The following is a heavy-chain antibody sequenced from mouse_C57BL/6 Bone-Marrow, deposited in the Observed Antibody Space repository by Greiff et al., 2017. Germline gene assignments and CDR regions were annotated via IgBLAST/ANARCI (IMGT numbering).Heavy chain of an antibody. CDR1: GFTFRSYA. CDR2: ISDGGSYT. J-gene: IGHJ2*01. D-gene: IGHD1-1*01. CDR3: TRYYYGGSHLDY. Sequence: EVQLVESGGGLVKPGGSLKLSCAASGFTFRSYAMSWVRQTPDKRLEWVATISDGGSYTYYPDNVKGRFTISRDNAKNNLYLQMSHLKSEDTAMYCGTRYYYGGSHLDYWGQGTTLTVSS. V-gene: IGHV5-4*01.